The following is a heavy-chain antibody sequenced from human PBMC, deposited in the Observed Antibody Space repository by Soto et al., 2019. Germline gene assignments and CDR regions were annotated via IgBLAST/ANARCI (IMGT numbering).Heavy chain of an antibody. CDR2: INHSGST. V-gene: IGHV4-34*01. CDR3: ANYGSASYPRFDP. Sequence: SETLSLTCAVYGGSFSDYSWTWIRQPPGKGLEWIGEINHSGSTYYNPSLKSRVTISVDTSKNQFSLKLSSVTAADTAVYYCANYGSASYPRFDPWGQGTLVTVSS. J-gene: IGHJ5*02. D-gene: IGHD3-10*01. CDR1: GGSFSDYS.